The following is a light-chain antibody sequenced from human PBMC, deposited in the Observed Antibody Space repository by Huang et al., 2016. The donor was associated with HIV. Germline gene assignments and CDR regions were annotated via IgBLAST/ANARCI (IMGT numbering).Light chain of an antibody. V-gene: IGKV3-11*01. CDR3: QQRSNWPPLT. CDR1: QRVSSY. CDR2: DAS. Sequence: EIVLTQSPATLSLSPGERATLSCRASQRVSSYLPWYQQKPGQAPRLLSYDASNRATGIPARFSGSGSGTDFTLTISSLEPEDFAVYYCQQRSNWPPLTFGGGTKVEVK. J-gene: IGKJ4*01.